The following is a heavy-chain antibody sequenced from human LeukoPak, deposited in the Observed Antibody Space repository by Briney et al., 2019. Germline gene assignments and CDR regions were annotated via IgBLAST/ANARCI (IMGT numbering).Heavy chain of an antibody. CDR2: IYYSGST. CDR3: ARHEGVVPAAGNWFDP. D-gene: IGHD2-2*01. CDR1: GGSISSYY. V-gene: IGHV4-39*01. J-gene: IGHJ5*02. Sequence: SETLSLTCTVSGGSISSYYWGWIRQPPGKGLEWIGSIYYSGSTYYNPSLKSRVTISVDTSKNQFSLKLSSVTAADTAVYYCARHEGVVPAAGNWFDPWGQGTLVTVSS.